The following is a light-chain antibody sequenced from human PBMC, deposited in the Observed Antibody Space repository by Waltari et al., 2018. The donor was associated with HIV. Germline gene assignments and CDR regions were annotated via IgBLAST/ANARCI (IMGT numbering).Light chain of an antibody. CDR3: QQYYSEPFT. Sequence: AIRMTKSPSFSASIGNRVNITCRASQGISGHLDWFQQKPGAAPKFLSYGTSILQSGVASRFSGSGSGTDFTLTISCLQSDDFATYYCQQYYSEPFTFGPGTKVDL. J-gene: IGKJ3*01. V-gene: IGKV1-8*01. CDR2: GTS. CDR1: QGISGH.